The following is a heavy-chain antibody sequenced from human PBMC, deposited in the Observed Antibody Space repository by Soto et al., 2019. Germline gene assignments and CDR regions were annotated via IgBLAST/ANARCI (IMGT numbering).Heavy chain of an antibody. Sequence: EVQLVESGGDLAPPGGSLRLSCAASGFTLSNFWVNWVRQAPGKGLEWVANIKQGGVEKNYVDSVKGRFTISRDDTKNSLFLQMNNLRAEDAAIYYCLVTTSAFDIWGRGTTVTVSS. V-gene: IGHV3-7*01. CDR2: IKQGGVEK. CDR3: LVTTSAFDI. CDR1: GFTLSNFW. J-gene: IGHJ3*02. D-gene: IGHD4-17*01.